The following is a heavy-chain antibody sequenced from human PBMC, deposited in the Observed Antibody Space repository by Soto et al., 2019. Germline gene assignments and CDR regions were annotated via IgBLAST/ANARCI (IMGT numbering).Heavy chain of an antibody. CDR1: TFNLTSYS. Sequence: EVQLVESGGGLVKPGGSLRLTCAGSTFNLTSYSLNWVRQAPGKGLEWVSSISATSTYIFYADSVKGRFTISRDNAKNSVSLQMNSLRAEDTALYYCARVNSATGSMHFDHWGQGTLVTVSS. J-gene: IGHJ4*02. V-gene: IGHV3-21*01. D-gene: IGHD3-9*01. CDR3: ARVNSATGSMHFDH. CDR2: ISATSTYI.